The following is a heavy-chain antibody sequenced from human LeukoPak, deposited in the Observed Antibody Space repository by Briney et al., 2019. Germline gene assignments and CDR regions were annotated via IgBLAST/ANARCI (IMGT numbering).Heavy chain of an antibody. Sequence: VSVKVSCKASGYTFTNYIIHWVRQAPGQRLEWMGWINAGNGNTEYSQKFQDRVTVTRDTSATTAYMELSSLRSEDTAVYYCARVVTRLREGDYYYDMDVWGQGTTVTVSS. D-gene: IGHD1-26*01. CDR3: ARVVTRLREGDYYYDMDV. CDR2: INAGNGNT. V-gene: IGHV1-3*01. CDR1: GYTFTNYI. J-gene: IGHJ6*02.